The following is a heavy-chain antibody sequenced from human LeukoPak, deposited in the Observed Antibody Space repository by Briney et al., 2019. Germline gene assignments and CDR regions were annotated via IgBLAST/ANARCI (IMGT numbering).Heavy chain of an antibody. Sequence: ASVKVSCKASGYTFTSYGISWVRQAPGQGLEWMGWISAYIGNTNYAQKLQGTVTMTTDTSTSTAYMELRSLRSDDTAVYYCARDYDFWSGYYRGYYYYMDVWGKGSTATVSS. CDR3: ARDYDFWSGYYRGYYYYMDV. CDR1: GYTFTSYG. CDR2: ISAYIGNT. J-gene: IGHJ6*03. V-gene: IGHV1-18*01. D-gene: IGHD3-3*01.